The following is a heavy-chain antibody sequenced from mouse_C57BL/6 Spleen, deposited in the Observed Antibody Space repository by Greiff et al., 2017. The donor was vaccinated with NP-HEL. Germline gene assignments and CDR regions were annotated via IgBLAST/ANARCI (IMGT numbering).Heavy chain of an antibody. D-gene: IGHD1-1*01. J-gene: IGHJ4*01. CDR2: IYPGDGDT. CDR3: ARSALYVYYAMDY. CDR1: GYAFSSYW. Sequence: VQLQESGAELVKPGASVKISCKASGYAFSSYWMNWVKQRPGKGLEWIGQIYPGDGDTNYNGKFKGKATLTADKSSSTAYMQLSSLTSEDSAVYFCARSALYVYYAMDYWGQGTSVTVSS. V-gene: IGHV1-80*01.